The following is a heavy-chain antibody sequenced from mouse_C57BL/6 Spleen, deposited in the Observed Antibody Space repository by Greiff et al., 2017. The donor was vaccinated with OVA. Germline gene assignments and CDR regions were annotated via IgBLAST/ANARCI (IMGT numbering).Heavy chain of an antibody. D-gene: IGHD2-3*01. CDR2: FYPGSGSI. J-gene: IGHJ4*01. CDR1: GYTFTEYT. V-gene: IGHV1-62-2*01. CDR3: ARHEVVDGCYGGAMDY. Sequence: VKLQESGAELVKPGASVKLSCKASGYTFTEYTIHWVKQRSGQGLEWIGWFYPGSGSIKYNEKFKDKATLTADKSSSTVYMDLSSLTSEDSAFYFSARHEVVDGCYGGAMDYWGQGTSVTVSS.